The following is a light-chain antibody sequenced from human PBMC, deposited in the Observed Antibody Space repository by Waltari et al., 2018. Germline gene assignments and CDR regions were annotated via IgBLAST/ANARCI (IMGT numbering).Light chain of an antibody. Sequence: QSALTQPPSAPGSPGQSVTIPCTGTSGDLRGYDYVPRYQQHPGKAPKLMIYEVSKRPSGVPDRFSGSKSGNTASLTVSGLRAEDEADYYCSSYAGSNNLGVFGGGTKLTVL. CDR1: SGDLRGYDY. CDR2: EVS. V-gene: IGLV2-8*01. J-gene: IGLJ2*01. CDR3: SSYAGSNNLGV.